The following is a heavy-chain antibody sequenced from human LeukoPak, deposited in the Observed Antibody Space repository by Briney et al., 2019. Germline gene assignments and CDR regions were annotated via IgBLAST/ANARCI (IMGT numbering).Heavy chain of an antibody. J-gene: IGHJ4*02. Sequence: SETLSLTCTVSDDSISDYYRGWIRQPSGKGLEWIGYFHNSGTSTYNPSLKSRVTISADTSKNQFSLKLNSLTTADTAVYYCTRGAGWLIDYWGQGILVTVSS. V-gene: IGHV4-59*01. CDR1: DDSISDYY. CDR2: FHNSGTS. D-gene: IGHD3-16*01. CDR3: TRGAGWLIDY.